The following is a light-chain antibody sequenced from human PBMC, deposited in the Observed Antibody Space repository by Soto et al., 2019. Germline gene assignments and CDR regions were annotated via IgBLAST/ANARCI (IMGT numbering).Light chain of an antibody. Sequence: PASVAGSPGQSITISCTGTSSDVGGYNYVSWYQQHPGKAPKLMIYDVSNRPSGISNRFSGSKSGNTASLTISGLQAEDEADYYCSSYTGRSTLYVFGTGTKLTVL. CDR2: DVS. V-gene: IGLV2-14*01. J-gene: IGLJ1*01. CDR1: SSDVGGYNY. CDR3: SSYTGRSTLYV.